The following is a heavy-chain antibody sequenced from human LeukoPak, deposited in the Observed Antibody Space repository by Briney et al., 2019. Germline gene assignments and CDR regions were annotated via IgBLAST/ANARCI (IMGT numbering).Heavy chain of an antibody. Sequence: GGSLRLSCAASGFTFSSYAMSWVRQAPGKGLEWVSAISGSGGSTYYAASVKGRFTISRDNAKNSLYLQMNSLRAEDTAVYYCARDVGCSSTSCYKGYYYYYGMDVWGQGTTVTVSS. CDR2: ISGSGGST. D-gene: IGHD2-2*02. CDR3: ARDVGCSSTSCYKGYYYYYGMDV. CDR1: GFTFSSYA. J-gene: IGHJ6*02. V-gene: IGHV3-23*01.